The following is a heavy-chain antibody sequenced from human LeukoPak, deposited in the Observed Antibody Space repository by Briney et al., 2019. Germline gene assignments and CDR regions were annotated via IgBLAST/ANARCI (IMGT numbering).Heavy chain of an antibody. V-gene: IGHV3-30*02. CDR2: IRYDGSNK. J-gene: IGHJ5*02. CDR3: VKTDGYSYGYGPS. Sequence: GGSLRLSCAASGFTFSSYGMHWVRQAPGKGLEWVAFIRYDGSNKYYADSVKGRFTISRDNSKNTLYLQMNSLRAEDTAVYYCVKTDGYSYGYGPSWGQGTLVTVSS. CDR1: GFTFSSYG. D-gene: IGHD5-18*01.